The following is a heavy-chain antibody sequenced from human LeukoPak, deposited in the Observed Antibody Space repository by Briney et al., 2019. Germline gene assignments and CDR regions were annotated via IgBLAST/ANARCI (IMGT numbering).Heavy chain of an antibody. CDR2: IRGSGGGT. Sequence: AGGSLRLSCAASGFTFSGYAMSWVRQAPGKGLEWVSIIRGSGGGTYYADSVKGRFTIFRDNSENTQYLQMNSLRAEDTAVYYCAKTGPEHGYNIYFDHWVQGTLVTVPS. V-gene: IGHV3-23*01. D-gene: IGHD5-24*01. CDR3: AKTGPEHGYNIYFDH. J-gene: IGHJ4*02. CDR1: GFTFSGYA.